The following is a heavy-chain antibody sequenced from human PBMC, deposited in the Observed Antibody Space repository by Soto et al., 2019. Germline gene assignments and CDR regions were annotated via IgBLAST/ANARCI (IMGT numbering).Heavy chain of an antibody. CDR2: ISSDGGST. V-gene: IGHV3-74*01. J-gene: IGHJ5*02. D-gene: IGHD3-3*01. CDR1: GFTFSSYA. Sequence: PGGSLRLSCAASGFTFSSYAMSWVRQAPGKGLEWVSGISSDGGSTSYADSVKGRFTISRDNAKNTLYLQMNSLRAEDTAVYYCARDLTIFGVAQVFDPWGQGTLVTVSS. CDR3: ARDLTIFGVAQVFDP.